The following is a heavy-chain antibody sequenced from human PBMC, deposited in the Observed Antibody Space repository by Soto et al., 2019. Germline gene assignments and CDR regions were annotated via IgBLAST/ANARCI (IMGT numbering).Heavy chain of an antibody. Sequence: ASVTVSCKASGYTFTSYGISWVRQAPGQGLEWMGWISAYNGNTNYAQKLQGRVTMTTDTSTSTAYMELRSLRSDDTAVYYCALDKGHFGWFPHHFDYWGQGTLVTVS. CDR2: ISAYNGNT. CDR3: ALDKGHFGWFPHHFDY. V-gene: IGHV1-18*01. J-gene: IGHJ4*02. D-gene: IGHD3-9*01. CDR1: GYTFTSYG.